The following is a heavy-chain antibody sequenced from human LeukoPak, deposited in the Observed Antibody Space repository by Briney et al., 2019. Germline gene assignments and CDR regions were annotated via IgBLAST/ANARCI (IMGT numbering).Heavy chain of an antibody. D-gene: IGHD3-10*01. CDR3: ARESQAYYYGSGSPNY. Sequence: GGSLRLSCAASGFTFSSYAMNWVRQAPGKGLEWVAVISYDGSNKYYADSVKGRFTISRDNSKNTLYLQMNSLRAEDTAVYYCARESQAYYYGSGSPNYWGQGTLVTVSS. J-gene: IGHJ4*02. CDR1: GFTFSSYA. CDR2: ISYDGSNK. V-gene: IGHV3-30*04.